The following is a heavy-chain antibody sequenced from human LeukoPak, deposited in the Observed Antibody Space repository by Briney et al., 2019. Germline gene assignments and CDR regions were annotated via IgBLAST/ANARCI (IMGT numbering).Heavy chain of an antibody. Sequence: SETLSLTCTVSGNSISTNNYYWGWIRQPPGKGLEWIGSIYYSGSTYYNLSLKSRVTMSVDTSRNQFSLKLSSVTAADTAVYYCANPARDFADSGAITWWGQGTLVTVSS. J-gene: IGHJ4*02. CDR1: GNSISTNNYY. CDR3: ANPARDFADSGAITW. D-gene: IGHD4-17*01. V-gene: IGHV4-39*01. CDR2: IYYSGST.